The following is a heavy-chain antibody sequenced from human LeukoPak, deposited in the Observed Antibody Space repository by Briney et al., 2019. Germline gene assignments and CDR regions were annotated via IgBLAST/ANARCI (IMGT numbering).Heavy chain of an antibody. V-gene: IGHV3-23*01. J-gene: IGHJ6*02. CDR2: VSGSGGTT. CDR3: ATSAGWYNYFVMAV. Sequence: GGSLRLSCAASGFTFSSSAMNWVRQAPGKGLEWVSTVSGSGGTTHYAESVKGRFTISRDNSKSTLYLQMNSLRAEDTALYYCATSAGWYNYFVMAVWGQGTTVTVSS. D-gene: IGHD2-15*01. CDR1: GFTFSSSA.